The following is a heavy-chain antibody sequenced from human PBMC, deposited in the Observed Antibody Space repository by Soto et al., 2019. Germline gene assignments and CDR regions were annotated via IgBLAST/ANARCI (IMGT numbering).Heavy chain of an antibody. J-gene: IGHJ4*02. V-gene: IGHV3-7*03. CDR2: IKQDGSEK. D-gene: IGHD5-12*01. Sequence: GGSLPLSCALSVFTFSSYCMSWVRQAPGKGLEWVANIKQDGSEKYYLDFVKGRFTISRENAKNSLYLQMNSLGSEDTAVYYCARDRTGYDLLNYWGQGTMVTVSS. CDR1: VFTFSSYC. CDR3: ARDRTGYDLLNY.